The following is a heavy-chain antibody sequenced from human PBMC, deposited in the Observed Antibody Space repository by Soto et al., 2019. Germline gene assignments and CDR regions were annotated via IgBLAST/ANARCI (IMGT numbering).Heavy chain of an antibody. D-gene: IGHD2-15*01. CDR1: GFTFSSYA. Sequence: GGSLRLSCSASGFTFSSYAMSWVRQAPGKGLEWVSAISGSGGSTYYADSVKGRFTISRDNSKNTLYLQMNSLRAEDTAVYYCASSLDIVVVVAAFDFDYWGQGTLVTVSS. J-gene: IGHJ4*02. CDR3: ASSLDIVVVVAAFDFDY. V-gene: IGHV3-23*01. CDR2: ISGSGGST.